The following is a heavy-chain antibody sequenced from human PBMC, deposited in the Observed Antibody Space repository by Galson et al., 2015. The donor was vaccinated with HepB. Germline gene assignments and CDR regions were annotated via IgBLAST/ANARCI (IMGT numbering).Heavy chain of an antibody. CDR3: ARTLVATPNDAVDI. CDR1: GDSLSSKSHY. CDR2: IYYSGST. Sequence: ETLSLTCTVSGDSLSSKSHYWGWIRQPPGKGLEWIATIYYSGSTYYNPSLKSRVTISVDTSKNQFSLKLNSVTAADTAVYFCARTLVATPNDAVDIWGQGTMVTVSS. V-gene: IGHV4-39*01. D-gene: IGHD2-8*02. J-gene: IGHJ3*02.